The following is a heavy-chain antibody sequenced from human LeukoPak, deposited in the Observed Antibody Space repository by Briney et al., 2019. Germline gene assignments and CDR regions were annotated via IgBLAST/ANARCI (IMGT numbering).Heavy chain of an antibody. CDR3: ARVGIGAAANYGMDV. Sequence: PSATLSLTCTVSGDSINSYYWSWIRQPAGKGLEWIWTIYTSGRTNYNPSLKSRVTMSVDTPKNQFSPKLSSVTAADTAVYYCARVGIGAAANYGMDVWGQGTTVTVPS. D-gene: IGHD6-13*01. J-gene: IGHJ6*02. CDR2: IYTSGRT. CDR1: GDSINSYY. V-gene: IGHV4-4*07.